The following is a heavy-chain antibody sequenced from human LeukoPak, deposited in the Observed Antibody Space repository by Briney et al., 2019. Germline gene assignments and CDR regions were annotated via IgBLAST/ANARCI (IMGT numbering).Heavy chain of an antibody. V-gene: IGHV3-21*04. CDR1: GFTFSGYS. J-gene: IGHJ3*02. CDR2: ISSSRKYI. Sequence: GGSLRLSCAASGFTFSGYSMNGVRQAPGRGVEWFSSISSSRKYIYYADALKGRFTISRDNSKNTLYLEMNSLRAEDTAVYYCASLVGANNAFDIWGQGTMVTVSS. D-gene: IGHD1-26*01. CDR3: ASLVGANNAFDI.